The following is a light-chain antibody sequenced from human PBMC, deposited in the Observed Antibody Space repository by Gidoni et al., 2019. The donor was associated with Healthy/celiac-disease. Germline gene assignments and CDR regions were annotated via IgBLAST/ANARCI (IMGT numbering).Light chain of an antibody. J-gene: IGLJ1*01. CDR1: NIGSKN. V-gene: IGLV3-9*01. CDR3: QVWDSSTYV. CDR2: RDS. Sequence: SSALTQPLSVSVALGQTARITCGGNNIGSKNVHWYQQKPGQAPVLVIYRDSNRPSGIPERFSGSNSGNTATLTISRAQAGDEADYYCQVWDSSTYVFGTGTKVTVL.